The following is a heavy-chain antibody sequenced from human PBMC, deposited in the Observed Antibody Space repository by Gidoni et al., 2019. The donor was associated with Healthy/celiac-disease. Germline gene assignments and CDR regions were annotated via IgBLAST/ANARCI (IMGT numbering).Heavy chain of an antibody. CDR1: GYTFTGYY. J-gene: IGHJ4*02. CDR3: ARSFRYCSGGSCPLDY. V-gene: IGHV1-2*02. D-gene: IGHD2-15*01. CDR2: INPNSGGT. Sequence: YKASGYTFTGYYMHWVRQAPGQGLEWMGWINPNSGGTNYAQKFQGRVTMTRDTSISTAYMELSRLRSDDTAVYYCARSFRYCSGGSCPLDYWGQGTLVTVSS.